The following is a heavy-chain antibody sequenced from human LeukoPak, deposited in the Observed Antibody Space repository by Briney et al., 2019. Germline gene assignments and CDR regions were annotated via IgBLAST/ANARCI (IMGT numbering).Heavy chain of an antibody. Sequence: PGGSLRLSCAVSEFTFRSYSMHWVRQAPGKGLEWVSSISGSSSDIYYADSVKGRFTISRDNSKNSLYLQMKSLRAEDTALYYCARRGYHDYSGFDYWGQGTLVTVSS. CDR2: ISGSSSDI. CDR3: ARRGYHDYSGFDY. CDR1: EFTFRSYS. V-gene: IGHV3-21*01. D-gene: IGHD1-26*01. J-gene: IGHJ4*02.